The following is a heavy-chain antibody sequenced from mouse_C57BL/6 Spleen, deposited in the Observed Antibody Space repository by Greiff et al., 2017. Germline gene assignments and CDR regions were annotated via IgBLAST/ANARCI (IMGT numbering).Heavy chain of an antibody. J-gene: IGHJ1*03. V-gene: IGHV1-52*01. CDR3: ASSYGYWYFDV. CDR1: GYTFTSYW. D-gene: IGHD1-1*01. Sequence: VQLQQPGAELVKPGASVKLSCKASGYTFTSYWMHWVKQRPIQGLEWIGNIDPSDSETHYNQKFKDKATLTVDKSSSTAYMQLSSLTSEDSAVYYCASSYGYWYFDVWGTGTTVTVSS. CDR2: IDPSDSET.